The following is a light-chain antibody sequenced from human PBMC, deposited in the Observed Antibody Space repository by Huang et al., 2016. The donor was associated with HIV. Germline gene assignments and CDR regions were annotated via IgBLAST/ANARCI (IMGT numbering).Light chain of an antibody. Sequence: IVLTQSPGTLSLSPGARATLSCRASQSISSRFLAWFQAKPGQAPRRLIYRASSRGAGIPERFGGSGSGTDFTLTINRREPEDSAVYYCHQYGSSPPNTFGQGTKLEIK. CDR3: HQYGSSPPNT. CDR1: QSISSRF. V-gene: IGKV3-20*01. CDR2: RAS. J-gene: IGKJ2*01.